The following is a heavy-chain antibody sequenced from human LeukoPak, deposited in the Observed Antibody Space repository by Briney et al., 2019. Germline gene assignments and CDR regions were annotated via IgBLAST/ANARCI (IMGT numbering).Heavy chain of an antibody. V-gene: IGHV1-8*01. D-gene: IGHD3-9*01. J-gene: IGHJ5*02. CDR3: ARDDVLTPFDP. Sequence: GASVKVSCKASGYTFTSYAISWVRQATGQGLEWMGWMTPNDGKTGYAQKFQGRVTMTGDTSVSTAYMELSSLISEDTAVYYCARDDVLTPFDPWGQGTLVTVSS. CDR2: MTPNDGKT. CDR1: GYTFTSYA.